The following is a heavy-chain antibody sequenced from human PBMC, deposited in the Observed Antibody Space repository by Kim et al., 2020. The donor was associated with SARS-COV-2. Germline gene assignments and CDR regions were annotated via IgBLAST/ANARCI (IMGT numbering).Heavy chain of an antibody. CDR2: INTNTGNP. CDR3: ARGSSAYYYEIDY. CDR1: GYTFTTYG. V-gene: IGHV7-4-1*02. J-gene: IGHJ4*02. D-gene: IGHD3-22*01. Sequence: ASVKVSCKASGYTFTTYGMNWVQQAPGQGLEWMGWINTNTGNPTYAQDFTGRFVFSLDTSVSTAYLQISSLKAEDTAVYYCARGSSAYYYEIDYWGQGTLVTVSS.